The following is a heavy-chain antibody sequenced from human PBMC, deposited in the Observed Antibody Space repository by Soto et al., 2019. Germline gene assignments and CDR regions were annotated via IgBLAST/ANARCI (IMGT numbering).Heavy chain of an antibody. CDR2: IYYNGNT. J-gene: IGHJ6*02. D-gene: IGHD3-9*01. Sequence: PSETLSLTCTVSGGSITSGEYYWSWIRQPPGKGLEWIGHIYYNGNTYYNPSLKSRVIMSLDTFKNQFSLKLSSVAAADTAVYYCAGLRYFDQYYGMDVWGQGTTVTVSS. CDR3: AGLRYFDQYYGMDV. V-gene: IGHV4-30-4*01. CDR1: GGSITSGEYY.